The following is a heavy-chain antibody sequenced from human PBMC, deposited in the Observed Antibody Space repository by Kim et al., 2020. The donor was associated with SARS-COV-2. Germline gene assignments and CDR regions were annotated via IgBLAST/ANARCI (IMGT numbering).Heavy chain of an antibody. CDR1: GGSISSYY. V-gene: IGHV4-59*13. D-gene: IGHD3-10*01. J-gene: IGHJ6*02. Sequence: SDTLSLTCTVSGGSISSYYWSWIRQPPGKGLEWIGYIYYSGSTNYNPSLKSRVTISVDTSKNQFSLKLSSVTAADTAVYYCARDRGSGSRLFYYYYGMDVWGQGTTVTVSS. CDR2: IYYSGST. CDR3: ARDRGSGSRLFYYYYGMDV.